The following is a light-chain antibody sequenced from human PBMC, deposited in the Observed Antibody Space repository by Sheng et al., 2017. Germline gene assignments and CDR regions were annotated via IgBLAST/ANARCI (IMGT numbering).Light chain of an antibody. CDR3: QQTYDFPLT. V-gene: IGKV1-12*01. CDR2: AAT. CDR1: QDVASW. J-gene: IGKJ4*01. Sequence: DIQMTQSPSSVSASVGDSVTITCRASQDVASWLAWYQQKPGRVPKLLIYAATSLQSGVPSRFSGSGSGTDFTLTISSLQPEDFATYYCQQTYDFPLTFGGGTTVEIK.